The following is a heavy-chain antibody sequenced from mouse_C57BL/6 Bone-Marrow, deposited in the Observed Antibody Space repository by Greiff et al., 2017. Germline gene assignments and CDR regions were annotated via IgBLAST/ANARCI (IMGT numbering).Heavy chain of an antibody. CDR2: IWSGGST. CDR3: ADYDGAY. J-gene: IGHJ3*01. Sequence: QVQLKQSGPGLVQPSQSLSITCTVSGFSLTSYGVHWVRQSPGKGLEWLGEIWSGGSTDSNDAFISRLSIRKYNSKSQVFFKMNSLQAYDTAIYYCADYDGAYWGQGTLVTVSA. D-gene: IGHD2-4*01. CDR1: GFSLTSYG. V-gene: IGHV2-2*01.